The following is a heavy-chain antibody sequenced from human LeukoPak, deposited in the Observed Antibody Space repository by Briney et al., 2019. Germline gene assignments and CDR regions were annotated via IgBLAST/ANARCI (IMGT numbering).Heavy chain of an antibody. J-gene: IGHJ4*02. Sequence: GGSLRLSCVASGFTFSDAWMYWIRQAPGKGLEWVGRIKREVGGGAADYGAPVKDRFTISRDDSKNTLYLQMNSLKTEDTAVYYCARLVVLSTANGYWGQGTLVTVSS. CDR2: IKREVGGGAA. D-gene: IGHD2-8*02. CDR3: ARLVVLSTANGY. CDR1: GFTFSDAW. V-gene: IGHV3-15*01.